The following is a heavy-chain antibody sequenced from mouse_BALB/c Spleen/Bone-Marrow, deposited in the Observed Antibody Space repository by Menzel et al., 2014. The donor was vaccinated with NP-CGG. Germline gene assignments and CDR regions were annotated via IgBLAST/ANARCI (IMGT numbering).Heavy chain of an antibody. Sequence: VQLQQSGPGLVQPSQSLSITCTVSGFSLTSYGVHWVRQSPGKGLEWLGVIWSGESTDYNAAFISRLSISKDNSKSQVFFKMNSLQADDTAIYYCARTTLYKGYFDYWGQGTTLTVSS. J-gene: IGHJ2*01. V-gene: IGHV2-4-1*01. CDR2: IWSGEST. CDR1: GFSLTSYG. CDR3: ARTTLYKGYFDY.